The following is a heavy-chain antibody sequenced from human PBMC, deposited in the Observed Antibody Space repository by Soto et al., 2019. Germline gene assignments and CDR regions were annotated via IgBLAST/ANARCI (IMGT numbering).Heavy chain of an antibody. Sequence: EVHLVESGGGLVEPGGSLRLSCAASGFPFSNACMSWVRQAPGKGLEWVGRIKSKTDGGTTDYAAPVKGRFTISRDDSKNMLYLQINSLKIEDTAVYYCTTALRFLGWPDYWGQGTLVTVSS. CDR1: GFPFSNAC. J-gene: IGHJ4*02. D-gene: IGHD3-3*01. V-gene: IGHV3-15*01. CDR2: IKSKTDGGTT. CDR3: TTALRFLGWPDY.